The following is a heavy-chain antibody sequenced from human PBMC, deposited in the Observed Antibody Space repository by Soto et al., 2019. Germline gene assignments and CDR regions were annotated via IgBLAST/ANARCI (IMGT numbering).Heavy chain of an antibody. V-gene: IGHV4-31*03. CDR1: GGSISSGGYY. CDR2: IYYSGST. J-gene: IGHJ4*02. CDR3: ARAPSLTIFGVVILRYFDY. D-gene: IGHD3-3*01. Sequence: SETLSLTCTVSGGSISSGGYYWSWIRQHPGKGLEWIGYIYYSGSTYYNPSLKSRVTISVDTSKNQFSLKLSSVTAADTAVYYCARAPSLTIFGVVILRYFDYWGQGTLVTVSS.